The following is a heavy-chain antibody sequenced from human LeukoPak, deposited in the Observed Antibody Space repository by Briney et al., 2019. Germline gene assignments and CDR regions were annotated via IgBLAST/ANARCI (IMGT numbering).Heavy chain of an antibody. CDR2: INHSGSS. CDR3: ARGLMYYDFWSGYYWLDP. Sequence: SETLSLTCAVYGGSFSGYYWSWIRQPPGKGLEWIGEINHSGSSNYNPSLKSRVTISVDTSKNQFSLKLSSVTAADTAVYYCARGLMYYDFWSGYYWLDPWGQGTLVTVSS. CDR1: GGSFSGYY. J-gene: IGHJ5*02. V-gene: IGHV4-34*01. D-gene: IGHD3-3*01.